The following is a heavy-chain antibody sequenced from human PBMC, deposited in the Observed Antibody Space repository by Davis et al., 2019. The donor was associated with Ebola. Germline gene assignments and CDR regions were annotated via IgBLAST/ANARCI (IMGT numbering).Heavy chain of an antibody. CDR3: TTEPSSGWYWVDY. J-gene: IGHJ4*02. Sequence: PGGSLRLSCAASGFTFSNAWMSWVRQAPGKGLEWVGRIKSKTDGGTTDYAAPVKGRFTISRDDSKNTLYLQMNSLKTEDTAVYYCTTEPSSGWYWVDYWGQGTLVTVSS. V-gene: IGHV3-15*01. CDR1: GFTFSNAW. CDR2: IKSKTDGGTT. D-gene: IGHD6-19*01.